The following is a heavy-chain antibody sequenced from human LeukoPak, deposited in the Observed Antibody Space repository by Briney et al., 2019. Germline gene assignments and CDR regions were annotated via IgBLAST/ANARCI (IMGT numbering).Heavy chain of an antibody. CDR2: INTDGSYI. CDR1: GFTFSTYW. Sequence: GGSLRLSCAASGFTFSTYWMHWVRQAPGEGLVWVSRINTDGSYINYADSVKGRFTISRDNAKNTLYLQMNSLRAEDTAVYYCARDLLNYYDSSGYPIDYWGQGTLVTVSS. D-gene: IGHD3-22*01. V-gene: IGHV3-74*01. J-gene: IGHJ4*02. CDR3: ARDLLNYYDSSGYPIDY.